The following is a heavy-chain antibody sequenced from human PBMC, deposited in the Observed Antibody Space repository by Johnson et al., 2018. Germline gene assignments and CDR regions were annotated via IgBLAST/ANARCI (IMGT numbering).Heavy chain of an antibody. J-gene: IGHJ3*02. V-gene: IGHV4-59*01. CDR2: IYYSGSP. D-gene: IGHD5-24*01. Sequence: QVQLQESGPGLVKPSETLSLTCTVSGGSISSYYWSWIRQPPGKGLEWIGYIYYSGSPNYNPSLQSRVTISVDTSKNQFSLKLSSVTAADTAVYYCARVRDGYNLDAFDIWGQVTMVTVSS. CDR1: GGSISSYY. CDR3: ARVRDGYNLDAFDI.